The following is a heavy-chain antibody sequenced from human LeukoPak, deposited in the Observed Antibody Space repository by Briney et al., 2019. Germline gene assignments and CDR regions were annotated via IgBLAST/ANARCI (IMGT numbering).Heavy chain of an antibody. V-gene: IGHV3-9*01. CDR2: LNWYSGSI. Sequence: GGSLRLSCTASGFNFDNYGMYWVRQPPGKGLEWVSGLNWYSGSIGYADSVKGRFTISRDNAKNSLYLQMNNLRSEDTALYYCARDICGGDCSIDFWGQGTQVTVSS. J-gene: IGHJ4*02. CDR3: ARDICGGDCSIDF. D-gene: IGHD2-21*02. CDR1: GFNFDNYG.